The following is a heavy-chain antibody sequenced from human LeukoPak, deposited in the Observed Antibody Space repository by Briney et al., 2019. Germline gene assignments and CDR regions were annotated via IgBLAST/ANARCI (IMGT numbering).Heavy chain of an antibody. CDR2: INPNSGGT. V-gene: IGHV1-2*02. J-gene: IGHJ6*03. CDR1: GYTFTGYY. CDR3: ARDCYSSSFYYYMDV. Sequence: ASVKVSCKASGYTFTGYYMHWVRQAPGQGLEWMGWINPNSGGTNYAQKFQGRVTMTRDMSTSTVYMELSSLRSEDTAVYYCARDCYSSSFYYYMDVWGKGTTVTVSS. D-gene: IGHD6-6*01.